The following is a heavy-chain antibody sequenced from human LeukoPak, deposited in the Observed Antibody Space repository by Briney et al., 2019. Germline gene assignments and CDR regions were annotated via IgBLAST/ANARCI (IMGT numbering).Heavy chain of an antibody. Sequence: ASVKVSCKASGYTFTDYFLHWVRRAPGQELELMGWINPNSGATHYTQSFQGRVTMTRDTSLRRAYLQLKSLRSDDTAMDYCASDQSLTAPAGTFAKSWGQGTLVTVSS. J-gene: IGHJ4*02. CDR2: INPNSGAT. V-gene: IGHV1-2*02. CDR1: GYTFTDYF. D-gene: IGHD6-13*01. CDR3: ASDQSLTAPAGTFAKS.